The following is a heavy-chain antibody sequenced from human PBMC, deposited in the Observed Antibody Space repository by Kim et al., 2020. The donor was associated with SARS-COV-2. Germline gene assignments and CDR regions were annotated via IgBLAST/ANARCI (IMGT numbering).Heavy chain of an antibody. V-gene: IGHV1-3*01. J-gene: IGHJ4*02. CDR1: GYTFTSYT. CDR2: INAGNGNT. CDR3: ARERRSGTWPVGFDY. D-gene: IGHD6-25*01. Sequence: ASVKVSCKASGYTFTSYTMHWVRQAPGQRLEWMGWINAGNGNTKYSQKFQGRVTITRDTSANTVYMDLSSLRFEDAAVYYCARERRSGTWPVGFDYWGQGTLVTVSS.